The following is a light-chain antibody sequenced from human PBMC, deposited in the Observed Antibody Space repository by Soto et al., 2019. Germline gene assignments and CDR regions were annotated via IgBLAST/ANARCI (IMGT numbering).Light chain of an antibody. CDR3: SSYTSSGTFYV. J-gene: IGLJ1*01. CDR2: EVS. CDR1: SSDVGANDY. Sequence: QSVLTQPASVSGSPGQSITISCTRSSSDVGANDYVSWYQQHPGKAPKLMIYEVSNRPSGVSNRFSGSKSGNTASLTISGLQAVDEAGYYCSSYTSSGTFYVFGTGTKVTVL. V-gene: IGLV2-14*01.